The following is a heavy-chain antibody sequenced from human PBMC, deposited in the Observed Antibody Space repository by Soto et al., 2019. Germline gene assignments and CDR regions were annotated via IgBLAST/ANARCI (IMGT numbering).Heavy chain of an antibody. CDR1: GYTFTSYG. Sequence: GASVKVSCKASGYTFTSYGISWVRQAPGQGLEWMGWISAYNGNTNYAQKFQGWVTITRDTSASTAYMELSSLRSEDTAVYYCARFIAAAGMGFDPWGQGTLVTVSS. V-gene: IGHV1-18*01. CDR2: ISAYNGNT. J-gene: IGHJ5*02. D-gene: IGHD6-13*01. CDR3: ARFIAAAGMGFDP.